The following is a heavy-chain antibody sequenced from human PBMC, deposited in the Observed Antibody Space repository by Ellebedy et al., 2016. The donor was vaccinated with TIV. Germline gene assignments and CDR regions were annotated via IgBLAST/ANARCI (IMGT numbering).Heavy chain of an antibody. D-gene: IGHD3-10*01. J-gene: IGHJ6*02. CDR2: IKSKTDGGTT. CDR3: TTDPSITMVRGDPYYYGMDV. V-gene: IGHV3-15*01. Sequence: SWIRQPPGKGLEWVGRIKSKTDGGTTDYAAPVKGRFTISRDDSKNTLYLQMNSLKTEDTAVYYCTTDPSITMVRGDPYYYGMDVWGQGTTVTVSS.